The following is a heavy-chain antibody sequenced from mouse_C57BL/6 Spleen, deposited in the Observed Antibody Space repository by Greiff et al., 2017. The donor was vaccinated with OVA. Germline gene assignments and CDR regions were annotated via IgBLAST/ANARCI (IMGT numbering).Heavy chain of an antibody. D-gene: IGHD1-1*01. V-gene: IGHV14-4*01. Sequence: VQLKQSGAELVRPGASVKLSCTASGFNIKDDYMHWVKQRPEQGLEWIGWIDPENGDTEYASKFQGKATITADTSSNTAYLQLSSLTSEDTAVYYCTTYYGGTDWYFDVWGTGTTVTVSS. CDR1: GFNIKDDY. CDR2: IDPENGDT. CDR3: TTYYGGTDWYFDV. J-gene: IGHJ1*03.